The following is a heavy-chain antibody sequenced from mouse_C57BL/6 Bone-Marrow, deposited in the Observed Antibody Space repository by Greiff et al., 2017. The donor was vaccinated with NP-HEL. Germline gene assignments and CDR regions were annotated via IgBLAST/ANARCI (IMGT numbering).Heavy chain of an antibody. CDR1: GFTFSDYY. CDR3: ARRNYSNYGYWYFDV. D-gene: IGHD2-5*01. V-gene: IGHV5-12*01. J-gene: IGHJ1*03. Sequence: EVMLVESGGGLVQPGGSLKLSCAASGFTFSDYYMYWVRQTPEKRLEWVAYISNGGGSTYYPDTVKGRFTISRDNAKNTLYLQMSRLKSEDTAMYYCARRNYSNYGYWYFDVWGRGTTVTVSS. CDR2: ISNGGGST.